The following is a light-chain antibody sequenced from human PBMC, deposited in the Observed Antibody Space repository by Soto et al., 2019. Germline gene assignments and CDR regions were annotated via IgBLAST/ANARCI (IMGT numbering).Light chain of an antibody. V-gene: IGKV1-5*03. CDR2: KTS. J-gene: IGKJ2*01. CDR1: QSLNSW. CDR3: QQYNTSA. Sequence: DIQMTQSPSTLSASVGDRVSITCRASQSLNSWLAWYQQKPGKAPKLLIYKTSTLESGVPSRFSGSGSGTEFTLTISNLQPDDFATYCCQQYNTSASGQGTKVDSK.